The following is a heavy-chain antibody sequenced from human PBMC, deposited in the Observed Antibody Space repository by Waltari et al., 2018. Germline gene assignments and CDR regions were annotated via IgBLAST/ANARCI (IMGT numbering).Heavy chain of an antibody. CDR1: GFIFSSHV. D-gene: IGHD4-17*01. Sequence: VQLLESGGGVVQPGGSLRLSCAASGFIFSSHVMHGVRQIPGKGLGWVALISFEDKKIFDADSVRGSFTSSRDNSNNMVFLERNSLRPEDSGVYYCAKDGDYSLTEYDAFDVWGQGTVVTVSP. V-gene: IGHV3-30*02. CDR2: ISFEDKKI. CDR3: AKDGDYSLTEYDAFDV. J-gene: IGHJ3*01.